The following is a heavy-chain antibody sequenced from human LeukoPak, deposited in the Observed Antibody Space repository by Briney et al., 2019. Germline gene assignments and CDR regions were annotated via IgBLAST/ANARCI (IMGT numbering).Heavy chain of an antibody. Sequence: SETLSLTCTVSGGSISNYYWSWIRQPAGKGLEWIGRIYTIRNTSYNPSLKSRVTISEDKSKNQFFPNLGSVTAADTAVYYCAGTSDASGNFYYDFWGQGIPVTVSS. CDR3: AGTSDASGNFYYDF. J-gene: IGHJ4*02. CDR2: IYTIRNT. V-gene: IGHV4-4*07. CDR1: GGSISNYY. D-gene: IGHD3-10*01.